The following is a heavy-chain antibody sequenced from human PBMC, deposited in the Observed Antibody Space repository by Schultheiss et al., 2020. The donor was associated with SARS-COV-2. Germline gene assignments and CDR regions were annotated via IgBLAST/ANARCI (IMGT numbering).Heavy chain of an antibody. J-gene: IGHJ4*02. CDR3: AKDSSGSYGSS. D-gene: IGHD1-26*01. CDR1: GGSFSGYY. V-gene: IGHV4-34*01. CDR2: INHSGST. Sequence: SQTLSLTCAVYGGSFSGYYWSWIRQPPGKGLEWIGEINHSGSTNYNPSLKSRVTISVDTSKNQFSLKLSSVTAAATAVYYCAKDSSGSYGSSWGQGTLVTVSS.